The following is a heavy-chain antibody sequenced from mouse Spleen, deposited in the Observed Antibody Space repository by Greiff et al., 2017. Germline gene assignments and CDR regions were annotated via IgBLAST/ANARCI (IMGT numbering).Heavy chain of an antibody. D-gene: IGHD2-4*01. J-gene: IGHJ2*01. V-gene: IGHV3-2*02. CDR2: ISYSGST. CDR3: ARGAYDFFDY. CDR1: GYSITSDYA. Sequence: VQLKESGPGLVKPSQSLSLTCTVTGYSITSDYAWNWIRQFPGNKLEWMGYISYSGSTSYNPSLKSRISITRDTSKNQFFLQLNSVTTEDTATYYCARGAYDFFDYWGQGTTLTVSS.